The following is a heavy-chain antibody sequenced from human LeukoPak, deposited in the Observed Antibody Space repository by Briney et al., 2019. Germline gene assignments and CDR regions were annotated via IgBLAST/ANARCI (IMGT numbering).Heavy chain of an antibody. J-gene: IGHJ6*03. CDR3: PRGRKSRHYYSYYYMVV. V-gene: IGHV4-34*01. Sequence: SETLSLTCAVYGGSFSGYYWSWIRQAPGNGLEWIGEINHSGITNYDPSLKSRVTISVDTSKNQFSLKLSSVTAADTAVYYCPRGRKSRHYYSYYYMVVWDKEPTGT. CDR2: INHSGIT. CDR1: GGSFSGYY.